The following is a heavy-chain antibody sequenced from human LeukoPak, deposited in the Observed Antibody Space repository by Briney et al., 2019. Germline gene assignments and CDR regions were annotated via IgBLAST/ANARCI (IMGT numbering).Heavy chain of an antibody. CDR1: GGTFSSYA. D-gene: IGHD1-7*01. CDR3: ARDSGTTGDAFDI. V-gene: IGHV1-69*01. Sequence: EASVKVSCKASGGTFSSYAISWVRQAPGQGLEWMGGIIPIFGTANYAQKFQGRVTIIADESTSTAYMELSSLRSEDTAVYYCARDSGTTGDAFDIWGQGTMVTVSS. CDR2: IIPIFGTA. J-gene: IGHJ3*02.